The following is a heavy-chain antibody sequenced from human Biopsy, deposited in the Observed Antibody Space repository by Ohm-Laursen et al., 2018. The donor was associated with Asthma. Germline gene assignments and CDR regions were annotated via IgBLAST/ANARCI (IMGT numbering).Heavy chain of an antibody. D-gene: IGHD3-9*01. J-gene: IGHJ3*02. Sequence: ATVKISCNASGYTFISYAIHWVRQAPGQRLEWMGWINAGNGNTKYSQKFQGRVTITRDTSASTAYMELSSLRSEDTAVYYCARTYYDFLTGQVNDVFAIWGQGTMVTVSS. CDR1: GYTFISYA. CDR2: INAGNGNT. CDR3: ARTYYDFLTGQVNDVFAI. V-gene: IGHV1-3*01.